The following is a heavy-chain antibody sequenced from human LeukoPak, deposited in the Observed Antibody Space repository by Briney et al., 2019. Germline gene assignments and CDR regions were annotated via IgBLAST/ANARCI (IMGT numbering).Heavy chain of an antibody. J-gene: IGHJ4*02. D-gene: IGHD3-22*01. Sequence: PGGSLRLSCAASGFTFSSYGMHWVRLAPGKGLEWVAVIWYDGSKKYYADSVKGRFTISRDNVKNTLYLQMNSLRAEDTAVYYCARDPTAYYDSSGYYLNTIDYWGQGTLVAVSS. CDR2: IWYDGSKK. CDR1: GFTFSSYG. CDR3: ARDPTAYYDSSGYYLNTIDY. V-gene: IGHV3-33*01.